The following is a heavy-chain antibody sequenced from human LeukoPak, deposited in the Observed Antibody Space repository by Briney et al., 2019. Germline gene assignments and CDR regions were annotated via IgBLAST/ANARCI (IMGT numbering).Heavy chain of an antibody. CDR1: GGTISNNGYY. D-gene: IGHD2-15*01. CDR3: ARYGCSGGSCYLHFDY. J-gene: IGHJ4*02. Sequence: PSETLSLTCTVSGGTISNNGYYWAWIRQPPGKGLEWIGEINHSGSTNYNPSLKSRVTISVDTSKNQFSLKLSSVTAADTAVYYCARYGCSGGSCYLHFDYWGQGTLVTVSS. CDR2: INHSGST. V-gene: IGHV4-39*07.